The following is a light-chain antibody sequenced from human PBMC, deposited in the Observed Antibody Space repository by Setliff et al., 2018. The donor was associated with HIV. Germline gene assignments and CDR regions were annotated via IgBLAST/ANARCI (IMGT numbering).Light chain of an antibody. Sequence: QSALAQPASVSGSPGQSITISCTGTNSDVGGYDYVSWYQQHPGNAPKLMIYDVTKRPSGVSNRFSGSKSGNTASLIISGLQAEDESDYYCSSYTRTSSLVMFGGGTKVTVL. CDR3: SSYTRTSSLVM. V-gene: IGLV2-14*03. CDR2: DVT. J-gene: IGLJ3*02. CDR1: NSDVGGYDY.